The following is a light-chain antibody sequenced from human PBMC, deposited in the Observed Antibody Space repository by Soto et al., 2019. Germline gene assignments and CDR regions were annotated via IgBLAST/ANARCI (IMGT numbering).Light chain of an antibody. CDR3: KQALQTPRT. CDR1: QSLLHSNGYNC. J-gene: IGKJ1*01. V-gene: IGKV2-28*01. Sequence: IEIAKAPLSLPVTLWEPASISYRYSQSLLHSNGYNCLDWYLQKPGQSPQLLIYLGSNRASGVPDRFSGSGSGTDFTLRMRSVESEDVGVHYCKQALQTPRTFGQGTKVDI. CDR2: LGS.